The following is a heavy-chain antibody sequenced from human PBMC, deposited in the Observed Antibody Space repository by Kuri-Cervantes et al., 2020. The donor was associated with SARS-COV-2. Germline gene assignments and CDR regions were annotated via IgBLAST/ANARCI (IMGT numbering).Heavy chain of an antibody. V-gene: IGHV3-21*01. CDR3: ARGITMIVVVTPFDY. Sequence: ETLSLTCTVSGGSISSSSYYWGWIRQPPGKGLEWVSSISSSSSYIYYADSVKGRFTISRDNAKNSLYLQMNSLRAEDTAVYYCARGITMIVVVTPFDYWGQGTLVTVSS. CDR2: ISSSSSYI. CDR1: GGSISSSS. J-gene: IGHJ4*02. D-gene: IGHD3-22*01.